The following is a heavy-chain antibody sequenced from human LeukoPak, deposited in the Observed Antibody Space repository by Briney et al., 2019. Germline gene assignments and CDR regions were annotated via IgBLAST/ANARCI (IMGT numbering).Heavy chain of an antibody. CDR1: GGSFSDYY. J-gene: IGHJ6*03. D-gene: IGHD1-26*01. Sequence: PSETLSLTCAVYGGSFSDYYWSWIRQPPGKGLEYIGEINHSGSTNYNPSLKSRVTISVDTSKNQFSLKLSSVTAADTAVYYCARGGGRYYYYMDVWGKGTTVTVSS. CDR2: INHSGST. V-gene: IGHV4-34*01. CDR3: ARGGGRYYYYMDV.